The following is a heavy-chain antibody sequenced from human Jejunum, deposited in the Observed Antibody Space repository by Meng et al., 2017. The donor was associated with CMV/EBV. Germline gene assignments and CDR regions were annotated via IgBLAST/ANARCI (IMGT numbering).Heavy chain of an antibody. V-gene: IGHV1-3*01. CDR3: ARDQWLGWPYYFDY. Sequence: GSCYAFVYCAVHRVRQAPGRGLGWMSCISPRNDETYLSQKVQIRLTTTRDTSATTVSMDLGGLEFEDTAVYWCARDQWLGWPYYFDYWGQGTLVTVSS. D-gene: IGHD6-19*01. CDR2: ISPRNDET. J-gene: IGHJ4*02. CDR1: CYAFVYCA.